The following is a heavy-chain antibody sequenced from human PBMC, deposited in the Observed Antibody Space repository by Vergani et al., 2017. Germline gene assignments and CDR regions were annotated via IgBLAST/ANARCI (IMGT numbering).Heavy chain of an antibody. Sequence: QVQLQQWGAGLLKPSETLSLTCAVYGGSFSGYYWSWIRQPAGKGLEWIGRIYTSGSTNYNPSLKSRVTMSVDTSKNQFSLKLSSVTAADTAVYYCARESYYDFWSGYYHVTWGQGTLVTVSS. CDR3: ARESYYDFWSGYYHVT. CDR1: GGSFSGYY. J-gene: IGHJ5*02. D-gene: IGHD3-3*01. CDR2: IYTSGST. V-gene: IGHV4-59*10.